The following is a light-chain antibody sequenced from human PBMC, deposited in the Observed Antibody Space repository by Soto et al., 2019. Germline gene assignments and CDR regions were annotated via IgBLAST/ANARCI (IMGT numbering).Light chain of an antibody. CDR1: QSISSW. CDR3: QQYNSNSPWT. CDR2: DAS. J-gene: IGKJ1*01. Sequence: DIQMTQSPSTLSASVGDRVTITCRASQSISSWLAWYQQKPGKAPKLLIYDASSLESGVPSRFSGSGSGTAFTLPISSLQPDDFATYYCQQYNSNSPWTFGQGTKVEIK. V-gene: IGKV1-5*01.